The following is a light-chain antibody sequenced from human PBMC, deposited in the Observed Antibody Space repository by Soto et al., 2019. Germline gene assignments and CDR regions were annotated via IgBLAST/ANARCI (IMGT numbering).Light chain of an antibody. J-gene: IGLJ2*01. Sequence: SALTQPASVSGSPGQSITISCTGTSSDVGGYNYVSWYQQNPGKAPKLMIYDVSDRPSGVSNRFSGSKSGNTASLTISGLQAEDEADYYCSSYTGSSSYVLFGGGTKVTVL. V-gene: IGLV2-14*01. CDR2: DVS. CDR1: SSDVGGYNY. CDR3: SSYTGSSSYVL.